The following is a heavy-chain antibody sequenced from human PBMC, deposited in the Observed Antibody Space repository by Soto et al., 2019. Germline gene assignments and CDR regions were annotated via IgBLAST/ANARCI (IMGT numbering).Heavy chain of an antibody. V-gene: IGHV3-13*01. CDR3: ARGGYCSGGNCSLQNWYFDL. CDR2: IGTAGDT. Sequence: EVQLVESGGGLVQPGGSLRLSCAASGFTFSTYDMHWVRQATGKGLEWVSAIGTAGDTSYPGSVKGRFTISRENAKNSLYLQMNSLRAGDTAVYYCARGGYCSGGNCSLQNWYFDLWGRGTLVTVSS. J-gene: IGHJ2*01. CDR1: GFTFSTYD. D-gene: IGHD2-15*01.